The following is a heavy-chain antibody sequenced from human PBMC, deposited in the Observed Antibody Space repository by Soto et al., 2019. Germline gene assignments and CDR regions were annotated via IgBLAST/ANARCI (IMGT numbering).Heavy chain of an antibody. Sequence: PSETLSLTCTVSGGSISSGGYYWSWIRQHPGKGLEWIGYIYHSGTTYYNPSLKSRVTISVDTSKNQFSLKLTSVTAADTAVYYWARVRENHTRGGSDPGGKETRVPVSP. V-gene: IGHV4-31*03. CDR2: IYHSGTT. CDR3: ARVRENHTRGGSDP. D-gene: IGHD2-2*02. J-gene: IGHJ5*02. CDR1: GGSISSGGYY.